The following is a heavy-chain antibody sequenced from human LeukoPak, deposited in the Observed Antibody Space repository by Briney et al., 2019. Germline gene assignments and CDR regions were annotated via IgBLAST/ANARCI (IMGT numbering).Heavy chain of an antibody. CDR2: MNTKSGNT. J-gene: IGHJ6*03. CDR3: ARAYTYYDFWSGYQYYYYYMDV. V-gene: IGHV1-8*03. Sequence: ASVKVSCKSSGDTFTSYDINWVRQAAGQGLEWMGWMNTKSGNTGYAQKFQGRVTITRNTSISTAYMELSSLRSEDTAVYYCARAYTYYDFWSGYQYYYYYMDVWGKGTTVTVSS. D-gene: IGHD3-3*01. CDR1: GDTFTSYD.